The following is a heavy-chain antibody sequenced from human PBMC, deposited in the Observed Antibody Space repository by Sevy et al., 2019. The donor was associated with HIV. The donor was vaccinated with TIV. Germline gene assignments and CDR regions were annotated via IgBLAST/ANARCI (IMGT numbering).Heavy chain of an antibody. J-gene: IGHJ4*01. Sequence: GGSLRLSCAASGLSFRSYELNWVRQAPGKGLQWISYISTGGGTIFYADSVKGRFTISRDNTKNLVFLQMNSLRAEDTAVYFCATSRRDYYNYYFDYWGHGTLVTVSS. V-gene: IGHV3-48*03. CDR3: ATSRRDYYNYYFDY. D-gene: IGHD3-22*01. CDR1: GLSFRSYE. CDR2: ISTGGGTI.